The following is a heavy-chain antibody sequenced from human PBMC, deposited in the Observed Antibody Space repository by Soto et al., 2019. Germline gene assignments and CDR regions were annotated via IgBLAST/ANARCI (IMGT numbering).Heavy chain of an antibody. Sequence: GASVKVSCKASGYTFTRYGISWVGQAPGQGLEWMGWISAYNGNTNHAQKLQGRVTMTTDTSTSTAYMELRSLRSDDTAVYYCARAKLVQGAYFQHWGQGTLVTVSS. CDR3: ARAKLVQGAYFQH. D-gene: IGHD6-13*01. CDR1: GYTFTRYG. CDR2: ISAYNGNT. J-gene: IGHJ1*01. V-gene: IGHV1-18*01.